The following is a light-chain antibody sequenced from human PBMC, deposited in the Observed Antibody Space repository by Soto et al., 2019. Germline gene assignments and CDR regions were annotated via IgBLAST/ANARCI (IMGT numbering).Light chain of an antibody. CDR3: CSYAGSYTFVV. CDR2: HVS. V-gene: IGLV2-8*01. J-gene: IGLJ2*01. Sequence: QSVLTQPPSASGSPGQSVTISCTGAGTDVGQYNYVSWYQQHPGKAPKLLIHHVSRRPSGVPARFSGSKSGNTASLTVSGLQTEDEADYYCCSYAGSYTFVVFGGGTKLTVL. CDR1: GTDVGQYNY.